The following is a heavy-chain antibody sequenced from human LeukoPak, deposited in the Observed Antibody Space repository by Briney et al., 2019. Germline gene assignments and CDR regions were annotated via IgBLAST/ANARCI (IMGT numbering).Heavy chain of an antibody. CDR2: IYNSGST. V-gene: IGHV4-59*11. Sequence: SETLSLTCTVSGGSISSHYWSWIRQPPGKGLEWIGYIYNSGSTNYNPSLKSRVTISVDTSKNQFSLKLSSVTAADTAVYYCARVGATGYYYYMDVWGKGTTVTVSS. CDR3: ARVGATGYYYYMDV. CDR1: GGSISSHY. D-gene: IGHD1-26*01. J-gene: IGHJ6*03.